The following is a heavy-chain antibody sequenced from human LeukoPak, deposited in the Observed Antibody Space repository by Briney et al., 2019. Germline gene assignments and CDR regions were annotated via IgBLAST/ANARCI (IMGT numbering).Heavy chain of an antibody. CDR1: GGSISSYY. CDR2: IYYSGST. Sequence: SETLSLTCTVSGGSISSYYWSWIRQPPGKGPEWIGYIYYSGSTNYNPSLKSRVTISVDTSKNQFSLSLSSVTAADTAVYYCARLFGSSTVADYWGQGTLVTVSS. CDR3: ARLFGSSTVADY. D-gene: IGHD1-14*01. J-gene: IGHJ4*02. V-gene: IGHV4-59*08.